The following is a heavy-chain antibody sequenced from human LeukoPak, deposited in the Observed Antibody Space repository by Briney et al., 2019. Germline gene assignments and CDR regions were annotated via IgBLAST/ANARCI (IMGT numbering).Heavy chain of an antibody. CDR3: ARKGLRSLGVHDGPYYYGMDV. J-gene: IGHJ6*02. D-gene: IGHD4-17*01. CDR1: GGTFSGYA. V-gene: IGHV1-69*13. CDR2: IIPIFGTA. Sequence: SVKVSCKASGGTFSGYAISWVRQAPGQGLEWMGGIIPIFGTANYAQKFQGRVTITADESTSTAYMELRSLRSDDTAVYYCARKGLRSLGVHDGPYYYGMDVWGQGTTVTVSS.